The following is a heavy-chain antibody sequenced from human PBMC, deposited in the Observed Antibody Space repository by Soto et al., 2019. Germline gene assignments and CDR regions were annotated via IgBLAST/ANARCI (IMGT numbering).Heavy chain of an antibody. CDR2: INPSGGST. CDR3: ARVGSSSWYLGGMDV. Sequence: ASLKVSCKASGYTFTSYYMHWVRQAPGQGLEWMGIINPSGGSTSYAQKFQGRVTMTRDTSTSTVYMELSSLRSEDTAVYYCARVGSSSWYLGGMDVWGQGTTVTVSS. J-gene: IGHJ6*02. V-gene: IGHV1-46*01. D-gene: IGHD6-13*01. CDR1: GYTFTSYY.